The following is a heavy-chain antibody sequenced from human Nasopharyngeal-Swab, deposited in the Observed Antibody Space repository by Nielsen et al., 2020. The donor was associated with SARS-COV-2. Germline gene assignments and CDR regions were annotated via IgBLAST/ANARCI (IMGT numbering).Heavy chain of an antibody. Sequence: SLILSCVAPGFTFCRYWMSWVRPAPGMGLELVDITNEDGSVQYQVDSVKCRFPITRDNAKTLLSLQMNSLLAEDTAVFYCVGRRGDYWGLGTLVTVSS. CDR2: TNEDGSVQ. J-gene: IGHJ4*02. CDR1: GFTFCRYW. CDR3: VGRRGDY. D-gene: IGHD3-16*01. V-gene: IGHV3-7*03.